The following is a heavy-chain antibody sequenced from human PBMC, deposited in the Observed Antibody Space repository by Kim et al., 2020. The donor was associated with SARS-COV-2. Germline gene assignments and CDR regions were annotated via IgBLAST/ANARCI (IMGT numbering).Heavy chain of an antibody. CDR1: GDSISRSTYY. CDR2: IYYSGTT. D-gene: IGHD3-10*01. CDR3: ARHYNWFDP. Sequence: SETLSLTCTVSGDSISRSTYYWGWIRKPPGKGLEFIGTIYYSGTTYYNPSLKSRVTISVDTSKNQFSLKLSSVTAADTAIYYCARHYNWFDPWGQGTQVTVS. V-gene: IGHV4-39*01. J-gene: IGHJ5*02.